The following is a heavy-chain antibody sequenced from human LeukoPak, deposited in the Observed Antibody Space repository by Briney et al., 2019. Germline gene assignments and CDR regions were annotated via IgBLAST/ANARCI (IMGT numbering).Heavy chain of an antibody. CDR1: GYTFTSYG. Sequence: ASVKVSCKASGYTFTSYGISWVRQAPGQGLEWMGWMNPNSGNTGYAQKFQGRVTITRNTSISTAYMELSSLRSEDTAVYYCARAQWPPGWFDPRGQGTLVTVSS. V-gene: IGHV1-8*03. D-gene: IGHD6-19*01. CDR3: ARAQWPPGWFDP. J-gene: IGHJ5*02. CDR2: MNPNSGNT.